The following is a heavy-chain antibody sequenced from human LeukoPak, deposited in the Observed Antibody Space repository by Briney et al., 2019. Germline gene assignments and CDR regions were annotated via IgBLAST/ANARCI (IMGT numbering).Heavy chain of an antibody. CDR2: LNPKTGDT. CDR1: GDTFTGYY. CDR3: AREGLYSSSSDFDY. Sequence: GAAVKVSCRSSGDTFTGYYVHWVRQAPGEGVQWMGYLNPKTGDTKYAQNLQGGVTITRDTNISTAYMELSGLRSDDTAVYYCAREGLYSSSSDFDYWGQGTLLTVSS. J-gene: IGHJ4*02. D-gene: IGHD6-13*01. V-gene: IGHV1-2*02.